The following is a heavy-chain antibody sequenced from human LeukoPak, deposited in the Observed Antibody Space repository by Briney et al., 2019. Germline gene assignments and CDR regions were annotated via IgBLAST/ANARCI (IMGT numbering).Heavy chain of an antibody. CDR2: INHSGST. CDR3: ARGAPLTVGASRAFDI. Sequence: SETLSLTCAVYGGSFSGYYWSWIRQPPGKGLEWIGEINHSGSTNYNPSLKSRVTISVDTSKSQFSLKLSSLTAADTAVYYCARGAPLTVGASRAFDIWGQGTMVTVSS. V-gene: IGHV4-34*01. CDR1: GGSFSGYY. J-gene: IGHJ3*02. D-gene: IGHD1-26*01.